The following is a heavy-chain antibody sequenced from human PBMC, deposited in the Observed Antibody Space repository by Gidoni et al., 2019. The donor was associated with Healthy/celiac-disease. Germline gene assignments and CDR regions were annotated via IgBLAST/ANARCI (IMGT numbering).Heavy chain of an antibody. V-gene: IGHV3-30*04. J-gene: IGHJ4*02. CDR3: ARDLNVITMIVVAGFDY. Sequence: QVQLVESGGGVVQPGRSLRLSCAASGFTFSSYAMHWVRQAPGKGLEWVAVISYDGSNKYYADSVKGRFTISRDNSKNTLYLQMNSLRAEDTAVYYCARDLNVITMIVVAGFDYWGQGTLVTVSS. CDR2: ISYDGSNK. CDR1: GFTFSSYA. D-gene: IGHD3-22*01.